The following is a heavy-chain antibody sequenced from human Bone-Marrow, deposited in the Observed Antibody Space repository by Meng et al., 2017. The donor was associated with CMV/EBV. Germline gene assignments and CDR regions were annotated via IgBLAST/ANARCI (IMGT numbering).Heavy chain of an antibody. CDR3: AKDADLAAAGTSHGYFDY. CDR2: ITGSGGTT. CDR1: GFTFSNYA. V-gene: IGHV3-23*01. D-gene: IGHD6-13*01. J-gene: IGHJ4*02. Sequence: GEPLKISCAASGFTFSNYAMSWVRQAPGKGLEWVSAITGSGGTTYYADSVKGRFTISRDNSKNTLYLRMNSLRAEDMAVYYCAKDADLAAAGTSHGYFDYWGQGTLVTVSS.